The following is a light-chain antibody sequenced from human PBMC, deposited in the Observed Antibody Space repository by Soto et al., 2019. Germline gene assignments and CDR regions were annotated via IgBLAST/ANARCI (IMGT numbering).Light chain of an antibody. CDR1: TSDVGTYSL. J-gene: IGLJ2*01. CDR3: SSYANSDTL. Sequence: QSALTQPASVSGSPGQSITISCTGTTSDVGTYSLVSWYQHYSGKAPKLIIYEVTKRPSGVSNRFSGAKSGNTASLTVSRLQAADEADYYCSSYANSDTLFGGGTKLTVL. CDR2: EVT. V-gene: IGLV2-23*02.